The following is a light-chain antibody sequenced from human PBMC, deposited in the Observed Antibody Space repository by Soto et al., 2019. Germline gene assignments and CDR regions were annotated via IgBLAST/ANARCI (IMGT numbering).Light chain of an antibody. Sequence: EIELTQSPGTLSLSPGDIATLSCRASQSVSSYLAWYQQKPGQAPRFLIYDASNRATGIPARFSGSGSGTDCTLTISSLEPEDVAVYYCQQRSNWPITFGQGTRLEIK. V-gene: IGKV3-11*01. J-gene: IGKJ5*01. CDR2: DAS. CDR1: QSVSSY. CDR3: QQRSNWPIT.